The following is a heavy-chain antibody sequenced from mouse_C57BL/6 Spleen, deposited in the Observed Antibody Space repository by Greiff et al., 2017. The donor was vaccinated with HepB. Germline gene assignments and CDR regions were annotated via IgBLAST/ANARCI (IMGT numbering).Heavy chain of an antibody. J-gene: IGHJ3*01. CDR1: GYTFTNYW. D-gene: IGHD2-1*01. Sequence: VQLQQSGAELVRPGTSVKMSCKASGYTFTNYWIGWAKQRPGHGLEWLGDIYPGGGYTNYNEKFKGKATLTADKSSSTAYMQFSSLTSEDSAIYYCARRGGNFAWFAYWGQGTLVTVSA. V-gene: IGHV1-63*01. CDR2: IYPGGGYT. CDR3: ARRGGNFAWFAY.